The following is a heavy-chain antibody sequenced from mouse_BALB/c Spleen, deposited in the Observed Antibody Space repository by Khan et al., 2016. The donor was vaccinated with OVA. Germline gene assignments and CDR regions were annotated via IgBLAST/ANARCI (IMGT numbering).Heavy chain of an antibody. D-gene: IGHD2-3*01. CDR3: TSAGDGTLAY. Sequence: QVQLQQSGAELVKPGASVRLSCKASGYTFTSYYLYWVKQRPGHGLEWIGDINPNNGGTNFNEKFRTKATLTVDKSSNTAYMELSRLTSEDSAVYYCTSAGDGTLAYWGQGTLVTVSA. CDR2: INPNNGGT. J-gene: IGHJ3*01. V-gene: IGHV1S81*02. CDR1: GYTFTSYY.